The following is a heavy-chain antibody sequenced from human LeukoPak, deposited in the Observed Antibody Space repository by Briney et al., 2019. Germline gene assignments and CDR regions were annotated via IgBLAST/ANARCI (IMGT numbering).Heavy chain of an antibody. CDR2: ISGSGGST. J-gene: IGHJ4*02. V-gene: IGHV3-23*01. CDR1: GFTFSSYA. D-gene: IGHD3-10*01. Sequence: GGSLRLSCAASGFTFSSYAMSWVRQAPGKGLEWVSAISGSGGSTYYADSVKGRFTISRDNSKNTLYLQMNSLRAEDTAVYHCARENYDSRSYFDYWGQGTLVSVSS. CDR3: ARENYDSRSYFDY.